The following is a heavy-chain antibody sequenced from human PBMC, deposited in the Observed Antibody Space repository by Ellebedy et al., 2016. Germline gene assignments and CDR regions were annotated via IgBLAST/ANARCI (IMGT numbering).Heavy chain of an antibody. CDR2: MSVGGST. CDR1: SGAISGNY. D-gene: IGHD3-10*01. J-gene: IGHJ3*02. CDR3: ARQRHYPNRAFDI. Sequence: SETLSLTCSVPSGAISGNYWSWIRQPPGKGLEWIGYMSVGGSTRYNPSLKSRLSISVDASKDQLSLKLRSVTAADTAVYYCARQRHYPNRAFDIWGQGTVVTVSS. V-gene: IGHV4-59*08.